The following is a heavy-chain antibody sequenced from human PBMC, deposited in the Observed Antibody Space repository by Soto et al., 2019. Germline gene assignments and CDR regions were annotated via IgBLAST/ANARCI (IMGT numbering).Heavy chain of an antibody. V-gene: IGHV3-23*01. Sequence: GGSLRLSCAASGFTFSTSPMTWVRQPPGKGLEWVSSISGSNANTYYTDSVKGRFTISRDNSRSTLYLQMNSLRAEDTAVYYCAKLSPASGPWGLGTLVTVS. D-gene: IGHD3-10*01. CDR3: AKLSPASGP. J-gene: IGHJ5*02. CDR1: GFTFSTSP. CDR2: ISGSNANT.